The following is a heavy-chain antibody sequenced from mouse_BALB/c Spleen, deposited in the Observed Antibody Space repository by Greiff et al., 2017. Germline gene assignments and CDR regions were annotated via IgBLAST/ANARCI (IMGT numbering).Heavy chain of an antibody. V-gene: IGHV5-4*02. CDR2: ISDGGSYT. Sequence: EVMLVESGGGLVKPGGSLKLSCAASGFTFSDYYMYWVRQTPEKRLEWVATISDGGSYTYYPDSVKGRFTISRDNAKNNLYLQMSSLKSEDTAMYYCARGSYGNYEYFDYWGQGTTLTVSS. CDR1: GFTFSDYY. D-gene: IGHD2-1*01. J-gene: IGHJ2*01. CDR3: ARGSYGNYEYFDY.